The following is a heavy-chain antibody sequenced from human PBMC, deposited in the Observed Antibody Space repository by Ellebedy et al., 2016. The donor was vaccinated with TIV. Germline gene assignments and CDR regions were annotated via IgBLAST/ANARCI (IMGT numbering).Heavy chain of an antibody. CDR3: ARVRGGTSGMDV. D-gene: IGHD1-1*01. CDR2: INPDSGVT. CDR1: GNTLTGHY. Sequence: ASVKVSCKASGNTLTGHYMHWVRQAPGQGLEWMGWINPDSGVTNFAQKFQGRVTMTRDTSVNTAYMELSRLESDDTAVYYCARVRGGTSGMDVWGQGTTVTVS. J-gene: IGHJ6*02. V-gene: IGHV1-2*02.